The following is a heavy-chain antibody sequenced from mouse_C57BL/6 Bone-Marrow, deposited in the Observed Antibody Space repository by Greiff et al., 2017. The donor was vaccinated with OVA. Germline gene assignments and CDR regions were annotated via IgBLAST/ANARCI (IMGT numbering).Heavy chain of an antibody. CDR2: IHPNSGST. CDR1: GYTFTSYW. Sequence: VQLQQSGAELVKPGASVKLSCKASGYTFTSYWMHWVKQRPGQGLEWIGMIHPNSGSTTYNEKFKSKATLTVDNSSSTTYMQLSSLTSEDSAVYYCASAPNYYGSSLLAMDYWGQGTSVTVSS. CDR3: ASAPNYYGSSLLAMDY. J-gene: IGHJ4*01. D-gene: IGHD1-1*01. V-gene: IGHV1-64*01.